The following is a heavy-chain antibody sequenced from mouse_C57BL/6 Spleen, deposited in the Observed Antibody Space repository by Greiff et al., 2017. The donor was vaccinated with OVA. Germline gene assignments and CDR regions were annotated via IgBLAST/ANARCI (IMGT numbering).Heavy chain of an antibody. D-gene: IGHD2-4*01. J-gene: IGHJ4*01. V-gene: IGHV1-72*01. CDR1: GYTFTSYW. Sequence: QVQLQQPGAELVKPGASVKLSCKASGYTFTSYWMHWVKQRPGRGLEWIGRIVPNSGGTKYNEKFKSKATMTVAKPSNTAYLQLSSLTSEDSAVDNCEREDYYDYGCAMDYWGPGTSVTVSS. CDR3: EREDYYDYGCAMDY. CDR2: IVPNSGGT.